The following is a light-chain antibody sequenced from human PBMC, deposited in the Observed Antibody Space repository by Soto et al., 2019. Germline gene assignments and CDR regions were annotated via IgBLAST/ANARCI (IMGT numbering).Light chain of an antibody. CDR1: SSDFGGYNY. CDR2: EVS. CDR3: GSYTSSRIYV. V-gene: IGLV2-14*01. J-gene: IGLJ1*01. Sequence: QSALTQPASVSVSPGQWITISCTGTSSDFGGYNYVSWYQQHPGKAPKLMIYEVSNRPSGVSDRFSGSKSGNTASLTISGLQAEDEADYYCGSYTSSRIYVFGAGTNVTVL.